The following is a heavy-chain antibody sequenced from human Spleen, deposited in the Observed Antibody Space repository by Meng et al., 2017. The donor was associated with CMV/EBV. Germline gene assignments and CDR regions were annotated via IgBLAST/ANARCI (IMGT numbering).Heavy chain of an antibody. CDR3: AKDRRLVATGRKVFYYFYGMDV. CDR1: GFTFSSFD. CDR2: ISGSGDRI. D-gene: IGHD1-1*01. V-gene: IGHV3-23*01. J-gene: IGHJ6*02. Sequence: GGSLRLSCAASGFTFSSFDMNWVRQAPGKGLEWVSAISGSGDRIKYADSVKGRFSVSRDNSRKTLFLQMNSLRAEDTAVYYCAKDRRLVATGRKVFYYFYGMDVWGQGTTVTVSS.